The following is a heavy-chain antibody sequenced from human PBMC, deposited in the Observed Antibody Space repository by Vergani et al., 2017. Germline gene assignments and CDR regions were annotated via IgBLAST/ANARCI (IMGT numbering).Heavy chain of an antibody. CDR3: ARHVGWYGNSYYFDY. CDR2: INHSGST. V-gene: IGHV4-34*01. Sequence: QVQLQQWGAGLLKPSETLSLTCAVYGGSFSGYYWSWIRQPPGKGLEWIGEINHSGSTNYNPSLKSRVTISVDTSKNQFSLKLSSVTAADTAVYYCARHVGWYGNSYYFDYWGQGTLVTVSS. D-gene: IGHD6-19*01. J-gene: IGHJ4*02. CDR1: GGSFSGYY.